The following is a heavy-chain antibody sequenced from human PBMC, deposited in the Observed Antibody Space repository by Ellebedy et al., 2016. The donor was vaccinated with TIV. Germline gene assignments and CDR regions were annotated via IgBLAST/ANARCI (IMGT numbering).Heavy chain of an antibody. CDR3: ARESSSGWYYFDY. D-gene: IGHD6-19*01. V-gene: IGHV1-69*06. CDR1: GGTFSSYA. CDR2: IIPIFGTA. J-gene: IGHJ4*02. Sequence: SVKVSXXASGGTFSSYAISWVRQAPGQGLEWMGGIIPIFGTANYAQKFQGRVTITADKSTSTAYMELSSLRSEDTAVYYCARESSSGWYYFDYWGQGTLVTVSS.